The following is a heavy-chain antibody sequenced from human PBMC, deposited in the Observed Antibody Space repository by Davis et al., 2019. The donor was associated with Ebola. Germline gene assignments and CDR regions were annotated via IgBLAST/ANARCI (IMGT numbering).Heavy chain of an antibody. Sequence: SVKVSCKASGYTFTSYGISWVRQAPGQGLEWMGGIIPIFGTANYAQKFQGRVTITADKSTSTAYMELSSLRSEDTAVYYCARRAQHPRRAWFDPWGQGTLVTVSS. CDR3: ARRAQHPRRAWFDP. J-gene: IGHJ5*02. D-gene: IGHD3-10*01. CDR1: GYTFTSYG. CDR2: IIPIFGTA. V-gene: IGHV1-69*06.